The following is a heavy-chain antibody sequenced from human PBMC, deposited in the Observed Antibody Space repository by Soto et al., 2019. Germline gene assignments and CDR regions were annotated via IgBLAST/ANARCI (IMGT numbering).Heavy chain of an antibody. D-gene: IGHD2-21*01. CDR3: ARDPMDDGYYDFDY. CDR1: GFTFSSYA. V-gene: IGHV3-30-3*01. CDR2: ISYDGSNK. Sequence: GGSLRLSCAASGFTFSSYAMHWVSQAPGKGLEWVAVISYDGSNKYYADSVKGRFTISRDNSKNTLYLQMNSLRAEDTAVYYCARDPMDDGYYDFDYWGQGTLVTVSS. J-gene: IGHJ4*02.